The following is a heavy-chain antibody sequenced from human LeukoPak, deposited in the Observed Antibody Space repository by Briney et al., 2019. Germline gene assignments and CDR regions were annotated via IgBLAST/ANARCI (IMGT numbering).Heavy chain of an antibody. V-gene: IGHV3-23*01. J-gene: IGHJ4*02. CDR2: ISGSGGST. D-gene: IGHD3-3*01. CDR3: AKDSTLRFLEWLYYFDY. Sequence: PGGSLRLSCAASGFTFSSYWMSWVRQAPGKGLEWVSAISGSGGSTYYADSVKGRFTISRDNSKNTLYLQMNSLRAEDTAVYYCAKDSTLRFLEWLYYFDYWGQGTLVTVSS. CDR1: GFTFSSYW.